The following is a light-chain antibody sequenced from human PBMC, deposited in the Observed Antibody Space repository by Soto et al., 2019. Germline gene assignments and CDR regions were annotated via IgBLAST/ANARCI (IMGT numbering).Light chain of an antibody. CDR3: QQYNNWPPA. V-gene: IGKV3-15*01. Sequence: EIVMTQSPATLSVSPGERATLSCRASQSVSVNLAWYQQKPGQAPRLLIYGASTRATGIPARFSGSGSGTEFTLTISSLQSEDFAVYYCQQYNNWPPALGQGTKVEIK. J-gene: IGKJ1*01. CDR2: GAS. CDR1: QSVSVN.